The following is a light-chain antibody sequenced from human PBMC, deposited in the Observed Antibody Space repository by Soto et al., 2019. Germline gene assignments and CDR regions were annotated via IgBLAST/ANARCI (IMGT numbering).Light chain of an antibody. CDR1: SSDVGGYNY. CDR2: EVS. V-gene: IGLV2-14*01. J-gene: IGLJ1*01. CDR3: SSYTSTSTRV. Sequence: QSVMTQPAFVSGSPGQSITISCTGTSSDVGGYNYVSWYQHPPGKAPKLMISEVSNRPSGVSNRFSGSKSGNTAPLTISGLQAEDEADYYCSSYTSTSTRVFGTGTKVTV.